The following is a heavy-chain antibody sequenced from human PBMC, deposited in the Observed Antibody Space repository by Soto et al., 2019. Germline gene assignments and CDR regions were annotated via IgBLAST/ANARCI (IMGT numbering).Heavy chain of an antibody. Sequence: PSETLSLTCTVSGGSISSYYWSWIRQPPGKGLEWIGYIYYSGSTNYNPSLKSRVTISVDTSKNQFSLKLSSLRSEDTAVYYCARAGRDIVVVVAATGRPYYFDYWGQGTLVTVSS. V-gene: IGHV4-59*01. CDR3: ARAGRDIVVVVAATGRPYYFDY. CDR2: IYYSGST. CDR1: GGSISSYY. J-gene: IGHJ4*02. D-gene: IGHD2-15*01.